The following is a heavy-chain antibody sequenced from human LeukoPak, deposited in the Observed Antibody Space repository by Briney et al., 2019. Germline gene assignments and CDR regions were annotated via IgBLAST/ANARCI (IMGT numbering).Heavy chain of an antibody. CDR1: GFSFSSYW. Sequence: GGSLRLSCVASGFSFSSYWMHWVRQAPGKGLVWVSRIKSDGSTDYADSVKGRFTISRDNAKNTVSLQMNSLRAEDTGVYFCARAPSEIGGYYPEYFRHWGQGTLVTVSS. V-gene: IGHV3-74*01. CDR3: ARAPSEIGGYYPEYFRH. D-gene: IGHD3-22*01. CDR2: IKSDGST. J-gene: IGHJ1*01.